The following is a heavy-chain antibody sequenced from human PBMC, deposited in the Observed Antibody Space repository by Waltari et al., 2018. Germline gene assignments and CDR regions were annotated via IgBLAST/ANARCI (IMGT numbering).Heavy chain of an antibody. CDR2: IYSGGST. CDR3: ARELMRDDAFDI. J-gene: IGHJ3*02. V-gene: IGHV3-53*02. Sequence: EVQLVETGGGLIQPGGSLRLSCAASGFTVSSNYMSWVRQAPGKGLEWVSGIYSGGSTYYADSVKGRFTISRDNSKNTLYLQMNSLRAEDTAVYYCARELMRDDAFDIWGQGTMVTVSS. CDR1: GFTVSSNY.